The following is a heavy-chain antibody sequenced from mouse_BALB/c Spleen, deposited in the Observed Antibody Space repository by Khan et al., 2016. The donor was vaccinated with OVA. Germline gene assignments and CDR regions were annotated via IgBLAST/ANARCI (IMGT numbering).Heavy chain of an antibody. CDR2: IWGDGST. J-gene: IGHJ4*01. D-gene: IGHD2-10*01. CDR1: GFSLTGYG. Sequence: QVQLKESGPGPVAPSQSRSITCTVSGFSLTGYGVNWVRQPPGKGLEWLGMIWGDGSTDYNSALKSRLSISKDNSKSQVFLKMNSLQTDDTARYYCARAYYSNYREAMDYWGQGTSVTVSS. CDR3: ARAYYSNYREAMDY. V-gene: IGHV2-6-7*01.